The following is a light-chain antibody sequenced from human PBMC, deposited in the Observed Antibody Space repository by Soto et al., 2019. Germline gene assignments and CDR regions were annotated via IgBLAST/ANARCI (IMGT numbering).Light chain of an antibody. CDR2: GNS. CDR1: SSNIGAGYD. CDR3: QSYDSSLSVVV. J-gene: IGLJ2*01. Sequence: QPVLTQPPSVSGAPGQRVTISCTGSSSNIGAGYDVDWYQQLPGTAPKLLIYGNSNRPSGVPDRFSGSKSGTSASLAITGLQAEDEADYYCQSYDSSLSVVVFGGGTKLTVL. V-gene: IGLV1-40*01.